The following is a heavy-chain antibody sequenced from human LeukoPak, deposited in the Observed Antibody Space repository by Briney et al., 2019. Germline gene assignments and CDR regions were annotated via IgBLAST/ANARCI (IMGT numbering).Heavy chain of an antibody. V-gene: IGHV3-21*01. CDR3: ARERASGDAFDI. J-gene: IGHJ3*02. Sequence: GGSLRLSCAASVFTFSSYSMNWVRQAPGKGLEWVSSISSSSSYIYYADSVKGRFTISRDNAKNSLYLQMNSLRAEDTAVYYCARERASGDAFDIWGQGTMVTVSS. CDR1: VFTFSSYS. D-gene: IGHD6-19*01. CDR2: ISSSSSYI.